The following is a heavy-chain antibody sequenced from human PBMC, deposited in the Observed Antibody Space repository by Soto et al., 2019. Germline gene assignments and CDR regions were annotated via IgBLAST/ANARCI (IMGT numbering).Heavy chain of an antibody. V-gene: IGHV3-23*01. D-gene: IGHD5-12*01. CDR1: GFTFSSYA. CDR2: ISGSGGST. Sequence: GGSLRLSCAASGFTFSSYAMSWVRQAPGKGLEWVSAISGSGGSTYYADSVKGRFTISRDNSKNTLYLQMNSLRAEDTAVYYCANSRLRGLNPFDYWGQGTLVTVSS. J-gene: IGHJ4*02. CDR3: ANSRLRGLNPFDY.